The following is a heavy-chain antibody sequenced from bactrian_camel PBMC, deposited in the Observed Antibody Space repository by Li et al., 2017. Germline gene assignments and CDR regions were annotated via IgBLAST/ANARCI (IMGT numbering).Heavy chain of an antibody. Sequence: QLVESGGGLVQPGGSLKLSCAASKYPYVGTVMGWFRQAPGMEREGVAAIDTDAGAFYADSVRGRFTISQDNAKNTLYLQMNSLKPEDTAVYYCARDSDLGGGTWGFGYWGQGTQVTVS. D-gene: IGHD7*01. J-gene: IGHJ6*01. CDR3: ARDSDLGGGTWGFGY. CDR1: KYPYVGTV. V-gene: IGHV3S55*01. CDR2: IDTDAGA.